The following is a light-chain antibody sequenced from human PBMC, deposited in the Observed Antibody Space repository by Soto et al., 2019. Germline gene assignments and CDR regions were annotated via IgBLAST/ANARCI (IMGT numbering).Light chain of an antibody. V-gene: IGKV1-5*03. CDR1: QTISSW. CDR2: KAS. CDR3: QHYNSYSEA. J-gene: IGKJ1*01. Sequence: DIQMTQSPSTLSGSVGDRVTITCRASQTISSWLAWYQQKPGKAPKLLIYKASTLISGVPSRFSGSRSGTEFTITISSLQPDDFATYSCQHYNSYSEAFGHGTKVELK.